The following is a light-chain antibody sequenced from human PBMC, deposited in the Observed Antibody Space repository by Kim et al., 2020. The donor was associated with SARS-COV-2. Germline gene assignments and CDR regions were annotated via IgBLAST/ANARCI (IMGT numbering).Light chain of an antibody. CDR1: RTDVCGINY. CDR3: RSYTSRSTLSVV. J-gene: IGLJ2*01. Sequence: TPRSYTWTRTDVCGINYFSWYQQHLGKSPNLMIYYVSHRPSWLSNRVSASKSGNTASLTISGLQAEDEADYYCRSYTSRSTLSVVFGGGTQLTVL. CDR2: YVS. V-gene: IGLV2-14*03.